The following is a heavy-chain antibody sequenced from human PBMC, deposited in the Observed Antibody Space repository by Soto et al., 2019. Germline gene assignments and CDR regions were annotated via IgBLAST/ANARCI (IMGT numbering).Heavy chain of an antibody. Sequence: QVQLVQSGAEVKKPGSSVKVSCKASGGTFSSYAISWVRQAPGQGLEWMGGIIPIFGTANHAQKFQGRVTITADESPNTAYMELSSLRSEDTAVYYCAIQGCSGGSCFPPYYYYGMDVWGQGTTVIVSS. CDR3: AIQGCSGGSCFPPYYYYGMDV. J-gene: IGHJ6*02. CDR2: IIPIFGTA. V-gene: IGHV1-69*12. D-gene: IGHD2-15*01. CDR1: GGTFSSYA.